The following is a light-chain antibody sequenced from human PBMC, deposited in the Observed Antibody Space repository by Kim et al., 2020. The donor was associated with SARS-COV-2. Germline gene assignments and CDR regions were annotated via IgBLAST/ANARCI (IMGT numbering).Light chain of an antibody. CDR3: QQYAGSPYT. CDR2: GAS. Sequence: LSLVQRATLSCRASQSVSSGNLAWYQQKPGQAPRLLIYGASSRATGIPDRFSGGGSGTDFTLTINRLEPEDFAVYYCQQYAGSPYTFGQGTKLEI. V-gene: IGKV3-20*01. J-gene: IGKJ2*01. CDR1: QSVSSGN.